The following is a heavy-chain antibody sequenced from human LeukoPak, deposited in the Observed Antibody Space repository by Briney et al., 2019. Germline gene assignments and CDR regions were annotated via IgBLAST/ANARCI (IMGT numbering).Heavy chain of an antibody. V-gene: IGHV3-23*01. CDR2: ITGSAGST. CDR3: AKGFRSYYYDTSGYFWDY. Sequence: GGSLRLSCAASGVTFSNYAMSWVRQAPGKGLEWVSSITGSAGSTYYADSVEGRFTISRDNSKNTLYLQMNSLRAEDTAVYYCAKGFRSYYYDTSGYFWDYWGQGTLVTVSS. J-gene: IGHJ4*02. CDR1: GVTFSNYA. D-gene: IGHD3-22*01.